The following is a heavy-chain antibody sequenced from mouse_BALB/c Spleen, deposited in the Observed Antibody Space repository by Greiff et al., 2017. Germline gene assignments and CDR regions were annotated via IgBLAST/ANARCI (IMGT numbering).Heavy chain of an antibody. J-gene: IGHJ4*01. V-gene: IGHV1-69*02. CDR3: AITTATRYAMDY. D-gene: IGHD1-2*01. CDR1: GYTFTSYW. CDR2: IDPSDSYT. Sequence: QVQLQQPGAELVKPGASVKLSCKASGYTFTSYWMHWVKQRPGQGLEWIGEIDPSDSYTNYNQKFKGKATLTVDKSSSTAYMQLSSLTSEDSAVYYCAITTATRYAMDYWGQGTSVTVSA.